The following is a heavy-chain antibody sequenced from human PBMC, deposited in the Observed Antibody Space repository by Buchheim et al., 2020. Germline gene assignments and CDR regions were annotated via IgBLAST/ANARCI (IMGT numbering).Heavy chain of an antibody. CDR1: GGSISSGSDY. Sequence: QVQLQESGPGLVKPSQTLSLTCTVSGGSISSGSDYWSWIRQPAGKGLEWIGHMYTSGSTNYNPSLKSRVTISVDTSRNQFSLKLTSVTAADTPVYYCARDWPIFGVLGYYAMDVWGQGTT. V-gene: IGHV4-61*02. D-gene: IGHD3-3*01. CDR3: ARDWPIFGVLGYYAMDV. J-gene: IGHJ6*02. CDR2: MYTSGST.